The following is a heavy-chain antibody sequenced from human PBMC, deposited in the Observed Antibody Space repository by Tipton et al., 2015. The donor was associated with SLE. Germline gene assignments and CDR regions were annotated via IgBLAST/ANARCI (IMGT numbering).Heavy chain of an antibody. V-gene: IGHV4-61*09. D-gene: IGHD6-13*01. J-gene: IGHJ4*02. CDR2: IYTSGST. CDR1: GGSITSGTYY. CDR3: ARDEWQQRWGGLDY. Sequence: LRLSCSVSGGSITSGTYYWSWIRQPAGKGLEWIGHIYTSGSTKYNPSLQSRVTLSVDTSKNQFSLKLTSVTAADTGVYYCARDEWQQRWGGLDYGGQGKLVTVSS.